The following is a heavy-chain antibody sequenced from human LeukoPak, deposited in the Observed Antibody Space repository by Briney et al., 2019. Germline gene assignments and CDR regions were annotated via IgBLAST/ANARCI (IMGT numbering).Heavy chain of an antibody. CDR3: AREGRGYGMDV. CDR2: ISSSSSYI. Sequence: GGSLRLSCAASGFTFSSYSMNWVRPAPGKGLEWVSSISSSSSYIYYADSVKGRFTISRDNAKNSLYLQTNSLRAEDTAVYYCAREGRGYGMDVWGQGTTVTVSS. CDR1: GFTFSSYS. V-gene: IGHV3-21*01. J-gene: IGHJ6*02.